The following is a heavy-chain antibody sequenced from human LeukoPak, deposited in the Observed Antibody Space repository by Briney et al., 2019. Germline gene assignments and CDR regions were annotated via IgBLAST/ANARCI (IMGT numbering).Heavy chain of an antibody. CDR1: GYTFTIYG. V-gene: IGHV1-18*01. CDR3: ARATLVRGVIRSYFDY. J-gene: IGHJ4*02. CDR2: ISAYNGNT. Sequence: GASVKVSCKASGYTFTIYGISWVRQAPGQGLEWMGWISAYNGNTKYAQKLQGRVTVTTDTSTSTAYMELRSLRSDDTAVYYCARATLVRGVIRSYFDYWGQGTLVTVSS. D-gene: IGHD3-10*01.